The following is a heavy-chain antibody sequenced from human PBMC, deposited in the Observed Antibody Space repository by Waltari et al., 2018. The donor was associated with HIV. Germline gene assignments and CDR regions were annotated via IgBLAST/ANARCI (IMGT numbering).Heavy chain of an antibody. CDR2: IDPSDSYT. V-gene: IGHV5-10-1*01. CDR3: ARLVGYYDSSGYYYSDY. CDR1: GYSFTSYW. Sequence: EVQLVQSGAEVKKPGESLRISCKGSGYSFTSYWISWVRQMPGKGLEWMGRIDPSDSYTNYSPSFQGHVTISADKSISTAYLQWSSLKASDTAMYYCARLVGYYDSSGYYYSDYWGQGTLVTVSS. D-gene: IGHD3-22*01. J-gene: IGHJ4*02.